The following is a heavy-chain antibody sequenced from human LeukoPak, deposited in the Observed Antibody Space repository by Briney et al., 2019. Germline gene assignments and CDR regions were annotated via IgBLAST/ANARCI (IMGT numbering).Heavy chain of an antibody. CDR1: GFTFSSYE. CDR3: ARDRTSVITYYFDY. CDR2: ISSSGSTI. V-gene: IGHV3-48*03. J-gene: IGHJ4*02. D-gene: IGHD3-16*01. Sequence: GGSLRLSCAASGFTFSSYEMNWVRQAPGKGLEWVSYISSSGSTIYYADSVKGRFTISRDNAKNSLYLQMNSPRAEDTAVYYCARDRTSVITYYFDYWGQGTLVTVSS.